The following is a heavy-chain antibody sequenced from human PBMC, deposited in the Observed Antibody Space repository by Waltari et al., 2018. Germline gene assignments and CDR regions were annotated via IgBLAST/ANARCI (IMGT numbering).Heavy chain of an antibody. V-gene: IGHV4-4*08. J-gene: IGHJ4*02. D-gene: IGHD6-13*01. CDR1: GFTFSSYS. CDR3: ARGTPGIAAAGTADY. Sequence: VQLVESGGGLVKPGGSLRLSCAASGFTFSSYSMNWVRQAPGKGLEWIGRIYTSGSTNYNPSLKSRVTISVDTSKNQFSLKLSSVTAADTAVYYCARGTPGIAAAGTADYWGQGTLVTVSS. CDR2: IYTSGST.